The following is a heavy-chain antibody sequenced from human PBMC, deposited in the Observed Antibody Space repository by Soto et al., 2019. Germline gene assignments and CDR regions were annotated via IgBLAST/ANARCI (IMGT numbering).Heavy chain of an antibody. CDR1: GGSISSGYH. V-gene: IGHV4-38-2*02. D-gene: IGHD3-22*01. J-gene: IGHJ4*02. CDR2: IFHTGTT. CDR3: ARDPPLSTIVVVGVDDF. Sequence: PSETLSLTCTVSGGSISSGYHWAWIRQPPGMRLEWVASIFHTGTTYYNPSLTSRVTIFVDTSKNQFSLKLTSVTAEDTAVYYCARDPPLSTIVVVGVDDFWGQGTLVTVSS.